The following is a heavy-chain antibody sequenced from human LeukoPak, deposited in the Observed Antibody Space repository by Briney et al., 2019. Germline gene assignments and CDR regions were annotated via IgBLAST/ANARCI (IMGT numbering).Heavy chain of an antibody. CDR2: IYHSGST. V-gene: IGHV4-38-2*02. Sequence: PSETLSLTCTVSGYSISSGYYWGWIRQPPGKGLEWIGSIYHSGSTYYNPSLKSRVTISVDTSKNQFSLKLSSVTAADTAVYYCARERAGTRLWFDYWGQGTLVTVSS. CDR1: GYSISSGYY. CDR3: ARERAGTRLWFDY. J-gene: IGHJ4*02. D-gene: IGHD1-1*01.